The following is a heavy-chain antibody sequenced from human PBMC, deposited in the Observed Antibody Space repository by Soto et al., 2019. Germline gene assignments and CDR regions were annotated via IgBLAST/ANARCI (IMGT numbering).Heavy chain of an antibody. D-gene: IGHD6-13*01. Sequence: PGGSLRLSCAASGFTFSSYAMSWVRQAPGKGLEWVSVISGSGGSTYYADSVKGRFTISRDNSKNTLYLQMNSLRAEDTAVYYCAKERYSSSWYGGDYWGQGTLVTVSS. CDR3: AKERYSSSWYGGDY. J-gene: IGHJ4*02. CDR1: GFTFSSYA. V-gene: IGHV3-23*01. CDR2: ISGSGGST.